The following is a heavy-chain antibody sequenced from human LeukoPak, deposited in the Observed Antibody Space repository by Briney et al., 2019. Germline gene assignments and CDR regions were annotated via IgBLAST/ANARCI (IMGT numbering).Heavy chain of an antibody. CDR3: ASRRSTSFDY. CDR2: IRDDGSIT. V-gene: IGHV3-74*03. CDR1: GFTFSRDW. J-gene: IGHJ4*02. Sequence: GGSLRLSCAASGFTFSRDWMHWVRQAPGKGRVWVSRIRDDGSITTYADSVKGRFTISRDNAKNTLYLQMNSLRAEDTAVYYCASRRSTSFDYWGQGTLVTVSS. D-gene: IGHD5/OR15-5a*01.